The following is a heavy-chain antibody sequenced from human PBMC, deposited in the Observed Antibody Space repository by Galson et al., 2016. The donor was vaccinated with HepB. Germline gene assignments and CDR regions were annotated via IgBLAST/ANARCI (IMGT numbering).Heavy chain of an antibody. V-gene: IGHV3-23*01. Sequence: SLRLSCAASGFAFSNYSMSWVRQAPGKGLEWVSEITGSGNKTYYADSVKGRFTISRDNSKNTLFVQMSSLRAEDTAVYYWAKLGLTVATFHYWGQGTLVTVSP. J-gene: IGHJ4*02. CDR2: ITGSGNKT. D-gene: IGHD5-12*01. CDR3: AKLGLTVATFHY. CDR1: GFAFSNYS.